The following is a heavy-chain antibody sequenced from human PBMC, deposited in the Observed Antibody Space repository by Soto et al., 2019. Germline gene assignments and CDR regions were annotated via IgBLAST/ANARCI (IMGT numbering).Heavy chain of an antibody. CDR1: SGSIRRDY. D-gene: IGHD1-26*01. V-gene: IGHV4-4*07. Sequence: SETLSLTCTVSSGSIRRDYWNWIQQPAGKGLEWIGRIYTSGNTYYNPSLKSRVSMALDTSKNQFSLNLTSVTAADTAIYYCARDTTNLAFDYWGPGILVNVSS. CDR2: IYTSGNT. J-gene: IGHJ4*02. CDR3: ARDTTNLAFDY.